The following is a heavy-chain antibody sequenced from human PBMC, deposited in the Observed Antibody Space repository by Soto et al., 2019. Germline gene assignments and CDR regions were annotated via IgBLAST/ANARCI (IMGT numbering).Heavy chain of an antibody. CDR2: IYYTGIT. D-gene: IGHD1-26*01. V-gene: IGHV4-59*01. CDR1: GASINNYH. J-gene: IGHJ4*02. CDR3: AIRYGGHFDY. Sequence: SETLSLTCTVSGASINNYHWTWIRQPPGKGLEWIAYIYYTGITNFNPSLKSRVTISVDTSKNQFSLKLSSVTAADTAVYYCAIRYGGHFDYWGQGTLVTVSS.